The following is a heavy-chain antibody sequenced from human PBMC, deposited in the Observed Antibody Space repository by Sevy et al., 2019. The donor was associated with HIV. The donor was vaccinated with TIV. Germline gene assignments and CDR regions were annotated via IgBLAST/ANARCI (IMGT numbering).Heavy chain of an antibody. J-gene: IGHJ6*02. V-gene: IGHV3-30*18. CDR3: ANAYSGSYSHSYLYALDV. D-gene: IGHD1-26*01. CDR1: GFSFSYYG. CDR2: ISHDGINE. Sequence: GWSLRLSCIGSGFSFSYYGIHWVRQSPGKGLDWVALISHDGINEYYADSVKGRFTISGDNSKNTVYLEMNSLRNEDTAIYFCANAYSGSYSHSYLYALDVWGQGTTVTVSS.